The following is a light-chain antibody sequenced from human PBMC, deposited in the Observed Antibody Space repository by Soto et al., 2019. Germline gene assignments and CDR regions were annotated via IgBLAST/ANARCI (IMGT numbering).Light chain of an antibody. Sequence: EIVLTQSPDTLSLSPGDRATLSCRASQSINNYLAWYQQKPGQAPRLLIYDGSNRATGIPARFSGSGSGTDFTLTVNSLQSEDIAVYYCQQYHNWPVTFGGGTKVDIK. V-gene: IGKV3-11*01. J-gene: IGKJ4*01. CDR2: DGS. CDR3: QQYHNWPVT. CDR1: QSINNY.